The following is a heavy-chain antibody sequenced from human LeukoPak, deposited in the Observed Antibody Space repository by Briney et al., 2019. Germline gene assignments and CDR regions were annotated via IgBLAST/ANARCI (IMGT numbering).Heavy chain of an antibody. CDR2: ISGFGGST. Sequence: PGGSLRLSCAASGFTFSDYAMTWVRQAPGEGLEWVSGISGFGGSTYYADSMKGRFTISRDNSKNTLFLQMHSLRADDTAVYYCARPKYSNSYYWFDPWGQGTLVTVSS. D-gene: IGHD2-2*01. CDR3: ARPKYSNSYYWFDP. CDR1: GFTFSDYA. V-gene: IGHV3-23*01. J-gene: IGHJ5*02.